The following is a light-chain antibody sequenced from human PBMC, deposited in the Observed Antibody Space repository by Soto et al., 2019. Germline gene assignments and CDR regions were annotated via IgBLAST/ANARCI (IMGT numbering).Light chain of an antibody. CDR2: DVT. Sequence: QSVLTQPASVSGSLGQSITISCTGTTSDVGAYNYVSWYQQHPGKAPQLVIYDVTNRPSGVSNRFSGSKSGNTASLTISGLQAEDEADYYCSSYTSSSTLVFGGGPKVTVL. J-gene: IGLJ3*02. CDR3: SSYTSSSTLV. CDR1: TSDVGAYNY. V-gene: IGLV2-14*03.